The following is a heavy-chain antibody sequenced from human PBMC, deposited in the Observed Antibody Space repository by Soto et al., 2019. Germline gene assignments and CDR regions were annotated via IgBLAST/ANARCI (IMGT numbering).Heavy chain of an antibody. CDR1: GFTFSSYA. CDR3: ARVEGWKGSYSDY. Sequence: VGSLRLSCAASGFTFSSYAMHCVRHSPGKGLEWVAVISYDGSNKYYADSVKGRFTISRDNSKNTLYLQMNSLRAEDTAVYYCARVEGWKGSYSDYWGQGTLVTVSS. CDR2: ISYDGSNK. D-gene: IGHD3-10*01. J-gene: IGHJ4*02. V-gene: IGHV3-30-3*01.